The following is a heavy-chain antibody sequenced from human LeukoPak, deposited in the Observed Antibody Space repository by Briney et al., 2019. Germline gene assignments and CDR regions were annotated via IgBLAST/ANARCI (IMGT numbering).Heavy chain of an antibody. CDR2: IYYSAST. Sequence: SETLSLTCTVSGGFISSSSYYWGWIRQPPGKGLEWIGSIYYSASTYYHPSLKSRVTISVDTSKNQFSLKLSSVTAADTAVYYCARGGVLKSVDYWGQGTLVAVSS. CDR1: GGFISSSSYY. D-gene: IGHD3-16*01. V-gene: IGHV4-39*07. CDR3: ARGGVLKSVDY. J-gene: IGHJ4*02.